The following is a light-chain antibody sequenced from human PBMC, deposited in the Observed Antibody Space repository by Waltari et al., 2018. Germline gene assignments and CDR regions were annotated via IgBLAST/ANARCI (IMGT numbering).Light chain of an antibody. CDR1: QSVGTY. CDR2: DAS. J-gene: IGKJ3*01. V-gene: IGKV3-11*01. Sequence: EIVLTQSPGTLSLSPGERATLSCRASQSVGTYLAWYQQRPGQAPRLLIYDASSRATGIPARFSGSGSGTDFSLTISSLEPEDFAVYYCQQSYNWVTFGPGTKVDV. CDR3: QQSYNWVT.